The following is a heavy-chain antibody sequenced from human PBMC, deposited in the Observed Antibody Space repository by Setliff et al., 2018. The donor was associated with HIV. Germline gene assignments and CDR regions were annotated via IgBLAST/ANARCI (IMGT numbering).Heavy chain of an antibody. CDR3: VGHYYDPLTGYYVWFFDV. CDR2: IKSKSDGGTT. J-gene: IGHJ2*01. D-gene: IGHD3-9*01. CDR1: GFILTNAW. Sequence: PGGSLRLSCAASGFILTNAWMSWVRQSPRKGLEWLARIKSKSDGGTTPYAAPVKDRFTISRDDSRNTLYLQMNSMKSDDTATYYCVGHYYDPLTGYYVWFFDVWGRGTLVTVSS. V-gene: IGHV3-15*05.